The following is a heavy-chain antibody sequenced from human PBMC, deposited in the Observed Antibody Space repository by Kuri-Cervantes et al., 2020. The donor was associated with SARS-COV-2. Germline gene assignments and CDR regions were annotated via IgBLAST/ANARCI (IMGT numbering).Heavy chain of an antibody. J-gene: IGHJ6*03. D-gene: IGHD3-10*01. Sequence: GGSLRLSCAASGFTANTNYMIWVRQAPGKGLEWVSLRGRHADSVKGRFAISRDNAKNSLYLQMNSLRAEDTAVYYCARDLQVRGVTHRNYYYYYMDVWGKGTTVTVSS. V-gene: IGHV3-69-1*01. CDR1: GFTANTNY. CDR2: RGR. CDR3: ARDLQVRGVTHRNYYYYYMDV.